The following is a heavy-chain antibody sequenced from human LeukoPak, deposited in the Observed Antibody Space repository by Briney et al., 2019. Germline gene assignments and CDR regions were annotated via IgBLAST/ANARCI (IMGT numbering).Heavy chain of an antibody. CDR3: ARVVAAAGNNWFDP. J-gene: IGHJ5*02. Sequence: PSETLSLTCAVSGGSISSGGYSWSWIRQTPGKGVEWIAYIHDSGSTYYNPSLKSRVSISIDTSKNQFFLKLNPVTAADTAVYYCARVVAAAGNNWFDPWGQGTLVTVSS. D-gene: IGHD6-13*01. CDR1: GGSISSGGYS. CDR2: IHDSGST. V-gene: IGHV4-30-4*07.